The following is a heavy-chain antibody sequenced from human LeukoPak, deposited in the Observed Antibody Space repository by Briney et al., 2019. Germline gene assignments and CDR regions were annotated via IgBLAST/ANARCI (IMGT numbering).Heavy chain of an antibody. V-gene: IGHV3-23*01. CDR1: GFTFSNYA. CDR3: AKEGSSWTYSLKLNWFDS. CDR2: VSGSGGGT. Sequence: GGSLRLSCAASGFTFSNYAMNWVRQVPGKGLEWVSGVSGSGGGTYYVDSVKGRFTISRDNSKNTLYLQMNSLRGEDTAVYYCAKEGSSWTYSLKLNWFDSWGQGTLVTVSS. D-gene: IGHD6-13*01. J-gene: IGHJ5*01.